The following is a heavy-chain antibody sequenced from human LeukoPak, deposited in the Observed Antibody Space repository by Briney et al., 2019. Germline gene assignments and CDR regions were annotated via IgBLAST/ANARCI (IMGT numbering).Heavy chain of an antibody. CDR1: GGSFSGYY. CDR3: ARGSGYYLGDDAFDI. V-gene: IGHV4-34*01. Sequence: SQTLSLTCAVYGGSFSGYYWSWIRQPPGKGLEWIGEINHSGSTNYNPSLKSWVTISVDTSKNQFSLKLSSVTAADTAVYYCARGSGYYLGDDAFDIWGQGTMVTVSS. CDR2: INHSGST. D-gene: IGHD3-22*01. J-gene: IGHJ3*02.